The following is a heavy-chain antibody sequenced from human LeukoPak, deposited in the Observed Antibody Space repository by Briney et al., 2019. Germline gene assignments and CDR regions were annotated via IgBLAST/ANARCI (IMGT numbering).Heavy chain of an antibody. V-gene: IGHV3-74*01. D-gene: IGHD2-21*01. Sequence: PGGSLRLSCAASGFTFSSYWMHWVRQAPGKGLVWVSRINTDGSSTSYADSVKGRFTISRDNAKNTLYLQMNSLRAEDTAVYYCARVFLPGAFDIWGQGTMVTVSS. J-gene: IGHJ3*02. CDR2: INTDGSST. CDR1: GFTFSSYW. CDR3: ARVFLPGAFDI.